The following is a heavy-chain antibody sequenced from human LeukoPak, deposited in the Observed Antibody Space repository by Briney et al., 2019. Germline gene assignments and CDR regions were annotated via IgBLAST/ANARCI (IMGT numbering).Heavy chain of an antibody. Sequence: GGSLRLSCAASGFTFSSYSMSWVRQAPGKGLEWLSYVTSTSSTMYYADSVRGRFTISRDNSKNILYLQMNSLSTEDTAIYYCAKAFREYGSNTYRSFDYLGQRTNVNVSS. D-gene: IGHD6-6*01. CDR3: AKAFREYGSNTYRSFDY. CDR1: GFTFSSYS. J-gene: IGHJ3*01. V-gene: IGHV3-48*01. CDR2: VTSTSSTM.